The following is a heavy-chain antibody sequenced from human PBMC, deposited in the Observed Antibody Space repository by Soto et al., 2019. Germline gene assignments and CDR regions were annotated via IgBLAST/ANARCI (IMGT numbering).Heavy chain of an antibody. CDR1: GFSYSKYA. CDR2: ISGSGGST. CDR3: AKDGGNIYSSSDY. J-gene: IGHJ4*02. Sequence: EVQLLESGGGLVQPGGSLRLSCAASGFSYSKYAMCWVRQAPGKGLEWVSGISGSGGSTFYADSVKGRFTISRDNSRNTLDLQMNSLRVEDTAVYYCAKDGGNIYSSSDYWGQGTLVTVSS. D-gene: IGHD6-6*01. V-gene: IGHV3-23*01.